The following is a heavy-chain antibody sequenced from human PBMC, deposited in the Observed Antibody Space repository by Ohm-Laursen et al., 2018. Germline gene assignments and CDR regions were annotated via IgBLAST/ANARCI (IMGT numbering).Heavy chain of an antibody. J-gene: IGHJ4*02. V-gene: IGHV3-7*01. CDR3: VRDRRGGSIELRA. CDR2: MKLGGIEK. CDR1: GFTFSRYW. Sequence: GSLRLSCTASGFTFSRYWMTWVRQAPGKGLEWVAYMKLGGIEKYFVDSVRGRFTIYRDNAKNSLYLQMNSLRAEDTAVYYCVRDRRGGSIELRAGGQGALVTVSS. D-gene: IGHD6-6*01.